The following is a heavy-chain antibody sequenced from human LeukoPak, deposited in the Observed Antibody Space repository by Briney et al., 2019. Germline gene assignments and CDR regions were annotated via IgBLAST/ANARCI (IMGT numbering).Heavy chain of an antibody. V-gene: IGHV1-46*01. CDR2: INPSGGST. J-gene: IGHJ1*01. CDR1: GYTFTSYY. D-gene: IGHD6-19*01. Sequence: ASVKVSCKASGYTFTSYYMHWVRQAPGQGLEWMGIINPSGGSTSYAQKFQGRVTMTRDTSTSTVYMELSSLRSEDTAVYYCARDRDSGGWQEGYFQHWGQGTLVTVSS. CDR3: ARDRDSGGWQEGYFQH.